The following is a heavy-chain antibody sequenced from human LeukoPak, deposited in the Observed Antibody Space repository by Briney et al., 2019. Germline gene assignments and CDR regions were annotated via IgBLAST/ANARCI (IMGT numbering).Heavy chain of an antibody. CDR3: ARVPPLEYDYSNFFDY. CDR2: VNPNSGGT. J-gene: IGHJ4*02. V-gene: IGHV1-2*02. D-gene: IGHD4-11*01. Sequence: VKVSCKASGYTFTGYFIHWVRQAPGQGLEWMGWVNPNSGGTNYAQKFQGRVTMTRDTSIITAYMELSRLRSDDTAVYYCARVPPLEYDYSNFFDYWGQGTLVTVSS. CDR1: GYTFTGYF.